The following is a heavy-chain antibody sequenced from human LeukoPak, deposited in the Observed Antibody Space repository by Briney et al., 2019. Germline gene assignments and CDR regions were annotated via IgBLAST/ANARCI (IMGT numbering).Heavy chain of an antibody. J-gene: IGHJ4*02. V-gene: IGHV3-23*01. CDR2: ISGSGGST. Sequence: PGGSLRLSCAASGFTFSSYAMSWVRQAPGKGLEWVSAISGSGGSTYYADSVKGRLTISRDNSKNTLYLQMNSLRAEDTAVYYCAKDLLSSGWYDYWGQGTLVTVSS. CDR1: GFTFSSYA. D-gene: IGHD6-19*01. CDR3: AKDLLSSGWYDY.